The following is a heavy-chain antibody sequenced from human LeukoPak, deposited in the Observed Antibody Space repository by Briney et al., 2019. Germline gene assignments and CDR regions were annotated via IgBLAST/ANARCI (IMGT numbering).Heavy chain of an antibody. CDR2: IYYSGST. J-gene: IGHJ4*02. V-gene: IGHV4-30-4*08. D-gene: IGHD5-18*01. CDR1: GGSISSGDYY. Sequence: TLSLTCTVSGGSISSGDYYWSWIRQPPGKGLEWIGYIYYSGSTYYNPSLKSRVTISVDTSKNQFSLKLGSVTAADTAVYYCARGLGRGYSYGNFDYWGQGTLVTVSS. CDR3: ARGLGRGYSYGNFDY.